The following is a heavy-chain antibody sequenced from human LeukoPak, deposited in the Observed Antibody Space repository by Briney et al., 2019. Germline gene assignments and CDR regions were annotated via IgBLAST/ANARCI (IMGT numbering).Heavy chain of an antibody. CDR2: IYSGGGT. CDR3: ARVGLDRRGYSGYEAFDY. CDR1: GFTFSDYY. J-gene: IGHJ4*02. Sequence: PGGSLRLSCAASGFTFSDYYMSWIRQAPGKGLERVSIIYSGGGTFYADSVKGRFTISRDSPKNSQYLQMNRLRVEDTAVYYCARVGLDRRGYSGYEAFDYWGRGTLVTVSS. V-gene: IGHV3-66*01. D-gene: IGHD5-12*01.